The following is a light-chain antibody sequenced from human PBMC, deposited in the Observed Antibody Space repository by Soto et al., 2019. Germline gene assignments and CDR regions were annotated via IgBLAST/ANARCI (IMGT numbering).Light chain of an antibody. Sequence: QSVLTQPPSVSGAPGQRVTISCTGSSSNIGSVYVLHWYQQLPGTAPNLLIYGNGNRPSGVPDRFSGSKSGTSASLAITGLQAEDEADYYCQSYDSSLSGAYVFGTGTKVTVL. V-gene: IGLV1-40*01. J-gene: IGLJ1*01. CDR1: SSNIGSVYV. CDR3: QSYDSSLSGAYV. CDR2: GNG.